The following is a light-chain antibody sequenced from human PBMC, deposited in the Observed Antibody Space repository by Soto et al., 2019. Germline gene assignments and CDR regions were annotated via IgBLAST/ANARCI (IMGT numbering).Light chain of an antibody. V-gene: IGLV2-8*01. J-gene: IGLJ1*01. Sequence: QSALTQPPSASGSPGRSVTISCTGTRSDIGDSNFVSWYQQHPGEAPKLLIFEINKRPSGVPGRFSGSKSGNTASLTVSGLQAEDEADYYCGSYTSENTYVFGTGTKVTVL. CDR2: EIN. CDR1: RSDIGDSNF. CDR3: GSYTSENTYV.